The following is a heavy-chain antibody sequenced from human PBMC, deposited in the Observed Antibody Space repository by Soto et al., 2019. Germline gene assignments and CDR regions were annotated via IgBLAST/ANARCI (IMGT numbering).Heavy chain of an antibody. V-gene: IGHV3-74*01. CDR2: INSDGSNT. D-gene: IGHD1-26*01. J-gene: IGHJ6*02. CDR1: GFTLSGYW. CDR3: ASVGYKWENRCGMDV. Sequence: EVQLVESGGGLVQPGGSLRLTCAASGFTLSGYWMHWVRQAPGKGLMWVSRINSDGSNTNYADSVKGRFTISRDNAKNTAYLQMNSLRAEDTAVYYCASVGYKWENRCGMDVWGQGTTVTVSS.